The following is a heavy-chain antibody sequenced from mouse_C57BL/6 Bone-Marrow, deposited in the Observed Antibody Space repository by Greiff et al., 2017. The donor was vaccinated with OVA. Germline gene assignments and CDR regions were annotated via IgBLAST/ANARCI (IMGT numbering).Heavy chain of an antibody. Sequence: EVKLMESGGGLVQSGRSLRLSCATSGFTFSDFYMEWVRQAPGKGLEWIAASRNKANDYTTEYSASVKGRFIVSRDTSQSILYLQMNALRAEDTAIYYCARDADYYYYGSSYDWYFDVWGTGTTVTVSS. CDR1: GFTFSDFY. CDR3: ARDADYYYYGSSYDWYFDV. D-gene: IGHD1-1*01. J-gene: IGHJ1*03. CDR2: SRNKANDYTT. V-gene: IGHV7-1*01.